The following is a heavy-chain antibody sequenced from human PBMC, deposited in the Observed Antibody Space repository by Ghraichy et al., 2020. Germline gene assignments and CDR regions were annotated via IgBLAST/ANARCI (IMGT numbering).Heavy chain of an antibody. Sequence: GGSLRLSCAASGFTFDDYAMHWVRQAPGKGLEWVSGINWNSRSIGYADSVKGRFTISRDNAKNSLYLQMNSLRAEDTALYYCAKDYDSSALRTFDTWGQGTLVTVSS. CDR3: AKDYDSSALRTFDT. V-gene: IGHV3-9*01. D-gene: IGHD3-22*01. CDR1: GFTFDDYA. J-gene: IGHJ3*02. CDR2: INWNSRSI.